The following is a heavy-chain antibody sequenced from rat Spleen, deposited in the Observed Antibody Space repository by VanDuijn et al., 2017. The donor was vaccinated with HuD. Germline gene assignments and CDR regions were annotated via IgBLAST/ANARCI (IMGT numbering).Heavy chain of an antibody. V-gene: IGHV5-29*01. CDR2: ISYGDSSGHSGT. J-gene: IGHJ3*01. Sequence: EVQLVESGGGLVQPGRSLKLSCAASGFSFSDYGVAWVRQAPTKGLEWVATISYGDSSGHSGTYYRDSVKGRFTIYRDNAKSTLSLQMDSLRSEDTATYYCARQDTSGYSNWFTYWGQGTLVTVSS. CDR3: ARQDTSGYSNWFTY. D-gene: IGHD4-3*01. CDR1: GFSFSDYG.